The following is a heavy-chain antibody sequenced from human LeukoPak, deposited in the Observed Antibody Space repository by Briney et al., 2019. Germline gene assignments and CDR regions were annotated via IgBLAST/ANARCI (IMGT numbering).Heavy chain of an antibody. D-gene: IGHD2-2*01. CDR2: VHLSGRA. V-gene: IGHV4-4*02. CDR3: ARGSAQTAYQVY. J-gene: IGHJ4*02. Sequence: SGTLSLTCDVSGGSISATNWWAWVRQPPGGGLEWIGEVHLSGRANYSPSLESRVTISVDMSENHISLQLTSVTAADTAVYYCARGSAQTAYQVYWGQGTLVTVPS. CDR1: GGSISATNW.